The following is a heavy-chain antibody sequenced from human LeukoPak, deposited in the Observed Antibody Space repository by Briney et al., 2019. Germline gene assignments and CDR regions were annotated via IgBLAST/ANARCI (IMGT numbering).Heavy chain of an antibody. CDR3: ARFPGSAEYRHYYYMDV. Sequence: SETLSLTCTVSGGSISSSSYYWGWIRQPPGKGLEWIGYIYYSGSTNYNPSLKSRVTISVDTSKNQFSLKLSSVIAADTAVYYCARFPGSAEYRHYYYMDVWGKGTTVTVSS. CDR1: GGSISSSSYY. J-gene: IGHJ6*03. D-gene: IGHD2-15*01. V-gene: IGHV4-61*05. CDR2: IYYSGST.